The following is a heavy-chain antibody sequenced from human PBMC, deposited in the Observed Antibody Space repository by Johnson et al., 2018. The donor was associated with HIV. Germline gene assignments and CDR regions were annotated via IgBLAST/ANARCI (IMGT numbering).Heavy chain of an antibody. CDR3: ARALRDAFDI. V-gene: IGHV3-30*03. Sequence: QVHLVESGGGLVQPGGSLRLSCAASGFTFSSYWMSWVRQAPGKGLEWVAYIPFHGNQQYYADSVRGRFTISRDNSKNALFLQMNSLRAEDTSLYYCARALRDAFDIWGQGTMVTVSS. J-gene: IGHJ3*02. D-gene: IGHD4-17*01. CDR2: IPFHGNQQ. CDR1: GFTFSSYW.